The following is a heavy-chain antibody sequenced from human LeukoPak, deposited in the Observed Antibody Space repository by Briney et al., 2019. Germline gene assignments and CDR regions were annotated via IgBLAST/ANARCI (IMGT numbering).Heavy chain of an antibody. CDR3: AKSSYYDSSGYYLSFDY. CDR2: LNNDGSST. J-gene: IGHJ4*02. D-gene: IGHD3-22*01. CDR1: GFTFSSYW. Sequence: PGGSLRLSCAASGFTFSSYWMHWVRQAPGKGLVWVSRLNNDGSSTNYADSVKGRFTISRDNAKNTLYLQMNSLRAEDTAVYYCAKSSYYDSSGYYLSFDYWGQGTLVTVSS. V-gene: IGHV3-74*01.